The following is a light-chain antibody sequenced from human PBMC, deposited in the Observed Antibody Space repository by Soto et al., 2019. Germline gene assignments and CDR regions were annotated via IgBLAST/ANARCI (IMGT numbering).Light chain of an antibody. CDR1: QRISTY. CDR3: KQSYDTVAIT. Sequence: DIQMTQSPSSLSASVGDRVTITCRASQRISTYLNWYQQKPGQAPKLLIYVASLLQSGVPSRFSGSGSGTDFTLTISGLQPEDFATYYCKQSYDTVAITFGQGTRLEIK. J-gene: IGKJ5*01. CDR2: VAS. V-gene: IGKV1-39*01.